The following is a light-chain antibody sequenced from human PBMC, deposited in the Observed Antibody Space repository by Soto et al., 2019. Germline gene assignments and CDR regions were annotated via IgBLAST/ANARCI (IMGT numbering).Light chain of an antibody. J-gene: IGLJ3*02. Sequence: QSVLTQPPSVSGAPGQRVTISCTGSISNIGAGYDVHWYQQLPGTAPKLLIYNNNNRPSGVPDRFSGSKSGTSATLAITGLEAEDEAEYYCQSYDCSLGGSVFGGGTKLTVL. CDR2: NNN. CDR1: ISNIGAGYD. CDR3: QSYDCSLGGSV. V-gene: IGLV1-40*01.